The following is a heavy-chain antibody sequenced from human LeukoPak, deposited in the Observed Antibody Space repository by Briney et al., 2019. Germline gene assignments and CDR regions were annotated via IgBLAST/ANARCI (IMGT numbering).Heavy chain of an antibody. Sequence: PGGSLRLSCAASGFTFSSYGMHGVRQAPGKGLEWVAVISYDGSNKYYADSVKGRFTISRDNSKNTLYLQMNSLRAEDTAVYYCAKGSEFGDYFDYWGQGTLVTVSS. CDR1: GFTFSSYG. CDR3: AKGSEFGDYFDY. V-gene: IGHV3-30*18. CDR2: ISYDGSNK. J-gene: IGHJ4*02. D-gene: IGHD3-10*01.